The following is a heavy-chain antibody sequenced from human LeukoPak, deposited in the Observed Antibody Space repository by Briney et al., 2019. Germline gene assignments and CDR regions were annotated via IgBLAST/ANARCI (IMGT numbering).Heavy chain of an antibody. CDR2: INRDGSTT. J-gene: IGHJ4*02. CDR1: GFTFSNYW. Sequence: SGGSLRLSCAASGFTFSNYWVHWVRQAPRKGLVWVSRINRDGSTTKYADSVKGRFTVSRDNAKNTLNLQMNSLRAEDTAVYYCARDKKSGESSEIDYWGQGTLVTVSS. V-gene: IGHV3-74*03. D-gene: IGHD3-10*01. CDR3: ARDKKSGESSEIDY.